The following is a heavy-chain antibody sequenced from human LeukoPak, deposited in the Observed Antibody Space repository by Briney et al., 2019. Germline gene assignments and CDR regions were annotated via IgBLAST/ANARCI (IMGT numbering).Heavy chain of an antibody. J-gene: IGHJ5*02. Sequence: GGSLRLPCTASGFTFGDYAMSWFRPAPGKGREWVGFIRSKAYGGTTEYAASVKGRFTISRDDSKSIAYLQMNSLKTEDTAVYYCTRASILLWFGELFSWFDPWGQGTLVTVSS. CDR1: GFTFGDYA. CDR3: TRASILLWFGELFSWFDP. V-gene: IGHV3-49*03. CDR2: IRSKAYGGTT. D-gene: IGHD3-10*01.